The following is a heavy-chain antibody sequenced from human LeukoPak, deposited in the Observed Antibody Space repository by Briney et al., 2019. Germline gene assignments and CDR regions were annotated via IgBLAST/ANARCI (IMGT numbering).Heavy chain of an antibody. D-gene: IGHD1/OR15-1a*01. Sequence: PGGSLRLSWAAAGFTFITYWIDSVRQAPGKWLELVAKIKQDGSVKNYADSVNCRFTISRDNTKNSLYLETNSLSGDDAAVYYCARNFGSQQFDYWGQGTLVTVSS. V-gene: IGHV3-7*03. J-gene: IGHJ4*02. CDR3: ARNFGSQQFDY. CDR1: GFTFITYW. CDR2: IKQDGSVK.